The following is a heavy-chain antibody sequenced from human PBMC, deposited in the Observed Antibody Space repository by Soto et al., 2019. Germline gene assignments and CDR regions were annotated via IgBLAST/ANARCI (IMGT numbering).Heavy chain of an antibody. CDR2: ISYDGSNK. D-gene: IGHD6-13*01. CDR3: AIESPLSRIARPPSEPALNDV. CDR1: GFTFSSYA. J-gene: IGHJ6*02. Sequence: PGGSLRLSCAASGFTFSSYAMHWVCQAPGKXLEWVAVISYDGSNKYYADSVKGRFTISRDDSKNTLYLQMNSLRAEDTAVYYFAIESPLSRIARPPSEPALNDVPSQRTTDTVSS. V-gene: IGHV3-30-3*01.